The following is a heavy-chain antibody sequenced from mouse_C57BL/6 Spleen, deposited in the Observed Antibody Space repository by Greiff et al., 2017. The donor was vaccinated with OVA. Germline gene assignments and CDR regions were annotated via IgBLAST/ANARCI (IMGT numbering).Heavy chain of an antibody. D-gene: IGHD1-1*01. CDR3: VRHTYYYGYFDV. CDR2: IRSKSNNYAT. J-gene: IGHJ1*03. V-gene: IGHV10-1*01. Sequence: EVQLVESGGGLVQPKGSLKLSCAASGFSFNTYAMNWVRQAPGKGLEWVARIRSKSNNYATYYADSVKDRFTISRDDSESMLYLQMNNLKTEDTAMYYCVRHTYYYGYFDVWGTGTTVTVSS. CDR1: GFSFNTYA.